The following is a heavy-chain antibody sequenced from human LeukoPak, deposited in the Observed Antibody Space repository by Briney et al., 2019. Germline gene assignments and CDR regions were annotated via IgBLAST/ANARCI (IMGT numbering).Heavy chain of an antibody. CDR3: ASGAQYSSSLTA. V-gene: IGHV1-69*05. J-gene: IGHJ5*02. D-gene: IGHD6-13*01. CDR1: GGTFSSYA. CDR2: IIPIFGTA. Sequence: SVKVSFKASGGTFSSYAISWVRQAPGQGLEWMGGIIPIFGTANYAQKFQGRVTITTDESTSTAYMELSSLRSEDTAVYYCASGAQYSSSLTAWGQGTLVTVSS.